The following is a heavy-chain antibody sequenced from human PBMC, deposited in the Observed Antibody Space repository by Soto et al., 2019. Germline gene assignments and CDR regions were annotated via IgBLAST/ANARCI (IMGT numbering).Heavy chain of an antibody. V-gene: IGHV5-10-1*01. CDR3: ARGLMVRGVIEIAFDY. D-gene: IGHD3-10*01. CDR1: GYSFTSYW. CDR2: IDPSDSYT. J-gene: IGHJ4*02. Sequence: GESLKISCKGSGYSFTSYWISWVRQMPGKGLEWMGRIDPSDSYTNYSPSFQGHVTISADKSISTAYLQWSSLKASDTAMYYCARGLMVRGVIEIAFDYWGQGTPVTVSS.